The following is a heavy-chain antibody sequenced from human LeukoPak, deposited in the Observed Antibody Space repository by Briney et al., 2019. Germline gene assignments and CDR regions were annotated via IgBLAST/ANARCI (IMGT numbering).Heavy chain of an antibody. Sequence: ASVKVSCKASGGTFSSYDINWVRQATGQGLEWMGWMNPNSGNTGYAQKFQGRVTMTRNTSISTAYMELSSLRSEDTAVYYCARGVRTVTPHNNYYFDYWGQGTLVTVSS. D-gene: IGHD4-17*01. J-gene: IGHJ4*02. CDR1: GGTFSSYD. CDR2: MNPNSGNT. V-gene: IGHV1-8*02. CDR3: ARGVRTVTPHNNYYFDY.